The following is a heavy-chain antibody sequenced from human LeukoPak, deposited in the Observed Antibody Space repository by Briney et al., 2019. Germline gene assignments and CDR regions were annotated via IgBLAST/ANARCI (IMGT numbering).Heavy chain of an antibody. V-gene: IGHV1-8*03. CDR2: MNPNSGNT. J-gene: IGHJ4*02. CDR3: AREITMVRGAPDY. CDR1: GYTFTSYD. Sequence: GASVKVSCKASGYTFTSYDINWVRQATGQGLEWMGWMNPNSGNTGYAQKFQGRVTITRNTSISTAYMELSSLRSEDTAVYYCAREITMVRGAPDYWGQGTLVTVSS. D-gene: IGHD3-10*01.